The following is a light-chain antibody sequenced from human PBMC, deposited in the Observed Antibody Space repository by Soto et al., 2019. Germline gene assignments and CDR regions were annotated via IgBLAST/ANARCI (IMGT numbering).Light chain of an antibody. J-gene: IGKJ5*01. CDR3: QQYDNLPIT. V-gene: IGKV1-5*01. CDR1: QSISSW. Sequence: DIQMTQSPSTLSASVGDRVTITCRASQSISSWLAWYQQKPGKAPNLLIYAASTLQGGVPSRFSGSGSGTDFTFTISSLQPEDIATYYCQQYDNLPITFGQGTRLEIK. CDR2: AAS.